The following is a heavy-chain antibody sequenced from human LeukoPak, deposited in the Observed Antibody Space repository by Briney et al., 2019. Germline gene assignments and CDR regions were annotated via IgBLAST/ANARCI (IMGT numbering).Heavy chain of an antibody. Sequence: PGGSLRLSCAASGFTFSIYSMNWVRQAPGRGLEWVSYIGSSGATTYYADSVKDRFTISRDNAKNLLLLQMNSLRGEDTAVYSCARDFSTYCGGDCYLDGLDFWGQGTLVTVSS. J-gene: IGHJ3*01. CDR3: ARDFSTYCGGDCYLDGLDF. V-gene: IGHV3-48*04. CDR2: IGSSGATT. CDR1: GFTFSIYS. D-gene: IGHD2-21*01.